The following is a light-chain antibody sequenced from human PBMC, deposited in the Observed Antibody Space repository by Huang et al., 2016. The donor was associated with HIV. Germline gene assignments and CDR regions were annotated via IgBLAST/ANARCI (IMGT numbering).Light chain of an antibody. V-gene: IGKV1-39*01. CDR3: QQSYSMPLT. J-gene: IGKJ4*01. CDR1: QSISSY. Sequence: DIQMTQSPSSLSASVGDRVTITCRASQSISSYLNWYPQKPVKAPKLLSYAASSLQSGVPSRFSGSGSGTDFTLTISSLQPEDFETYYCQQSYSMPLTFGGGTKVEIK. CDR2: AAS.